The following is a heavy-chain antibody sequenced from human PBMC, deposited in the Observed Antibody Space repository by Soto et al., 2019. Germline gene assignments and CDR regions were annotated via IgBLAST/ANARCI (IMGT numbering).Heavy chain of an antibody. Sequence: QITLKESGPTLVKPTQTLTLTCTFSGFSLSTSGVGVGWIRQPPGKALEWLALIYWDDDKPYSPSLKSRLTITKDASKNQVLLTTTNMDPLYTATDYCAHRPLDRSGSARWFVPWGQGTLVTVSS. D-gene: IGHD3-10*01. CDR1: GFSLSTSGVG. J-gene: IGHJ5*02. CDR3: AHRPLDRSGSARWFVP. CDR2: IYWDDDK. V-gene: IGHV2-5*02.